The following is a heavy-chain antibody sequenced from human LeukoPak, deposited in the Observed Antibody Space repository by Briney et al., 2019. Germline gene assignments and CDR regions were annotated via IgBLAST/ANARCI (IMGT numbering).Heavy chain of an antibody. V-gene: IGHV4-34*01. CDR3: ARGSGSSLHVAFDI. J-gene: IGHJ3*02. D-gene: IGHD3-10*01. CDR1: GGSFSGYY. CDR2: INHSGST. Sequence: PSETLSLTCAVYGGSFSGYYWSWIRQPPGKGLEWIGEINHSGSTNYNPSLKSRVTISVDTSKNQFSLKLSSVTAADTAVYYCARGSGSSLHVAFDIWGQGTMVTVPS.